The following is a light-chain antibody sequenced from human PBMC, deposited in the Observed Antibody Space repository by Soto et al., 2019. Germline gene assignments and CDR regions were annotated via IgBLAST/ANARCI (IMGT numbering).Light chain of an antibody. CDR3: QHYDNFPVT. CDR1: QDISNY. Sequence: DIQMTQSPSSLSASVGDRVTITCQASQDISNYLNWYRQRAGKAPQLLIYEASNLQTGVSSRFSGSGSGTDFTFTISSLQPEDIATYYCQHYDNFPVTFGGGIKVEIK. CDR2: EAS. V-gene: IGKV1-33*01. J-gene: IGKJ4*01.